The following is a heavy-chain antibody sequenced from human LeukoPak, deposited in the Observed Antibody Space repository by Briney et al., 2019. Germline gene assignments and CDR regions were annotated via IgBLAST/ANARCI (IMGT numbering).Heavy chain of an antibody. Sequence: PGGSLRLSCAASGFTFSEYYVRWIRQAPGKGLEWVSYISSSGSTIYYADSVQGRFTISSNNAKNSLYLQINRMRAEDTAVYYCARFRWSVSCGWYLYYYYMEVWGKRTTVSVSS. J-gene: IGHJ6*03. CDR1: GFTFSEYY. V-gene: IGHV3-11*04. CDR3: ARFRWSVSCGWYLYYYYMEV. D-gene: IGHD6-19*01. CDR2: ISSSGSTI.